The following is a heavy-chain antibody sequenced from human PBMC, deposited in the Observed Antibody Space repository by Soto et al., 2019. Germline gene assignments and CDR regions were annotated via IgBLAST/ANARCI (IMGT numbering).Heavy chain of an antibody. V-gene: IGHV3-30*03. J-gene: IGHJ4*02. CDR2: ISPDGRNK. CDR1: GFTLSSYG. Sequence: LRLSCAASGFTLSSYGMHWVRQAPGKGLEWVAFISPDGRNKDYADSVKGRFTISRDNSKKTLYLQMNSLRVEDTAVYYCLMGYFFDYWGQGTLVTVSS. CDR3: LMGYFFDY. D-gene: IGHD3-16*01.